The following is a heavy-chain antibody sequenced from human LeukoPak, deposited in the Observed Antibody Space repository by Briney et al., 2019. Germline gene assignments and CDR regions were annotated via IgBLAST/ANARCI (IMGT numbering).Heavy chain of an antibody. CDR2: INHSGST. Sequence: PSETLSLTCAVYGGSFSGYYWSWIRQPPGKGLEWIGEINHSGSTNYNPSLKSRVTISVDTSKNQFSLKLSSVTAADTAVYYCERERYSGYDYYYYYGMEVWGQGTTVTVSS. CDR1: GGSFSGYY. D-gene: IGHD5-12*01. CDR3: ERERYSGYDYYYYYGMEV. V-gene: IGHV4-34*01. J-gene: IGHJ6*01.